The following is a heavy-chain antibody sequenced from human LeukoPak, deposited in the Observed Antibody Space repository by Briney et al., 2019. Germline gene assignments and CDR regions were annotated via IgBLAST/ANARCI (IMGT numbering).Heavy chain of an antibody. CDR3: ARAVVVPAAMVDY. Sequence: ASVKVSCKASGYTFTSYAMHWGRQAPGQRLEWMGWINAGNGNTKYSQEFQGRVTITRDTSASTAYMELSSLRSEDMAVYYCARAVVVPAAMVDYWGQGTMVTVSS. D-gene: IGHD2-2*01. J-gene: IGHJ3*01. CDR2: INAGNGNT. CDR1: GYTFTSYA. V-gene: IGHV1-3*03.